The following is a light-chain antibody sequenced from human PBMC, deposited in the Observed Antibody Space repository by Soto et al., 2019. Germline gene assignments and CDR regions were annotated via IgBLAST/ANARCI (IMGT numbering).Light chain of an antibody. Sequence: DIQMTQSPATLSASVGDRVSITCRASQDISRWLAWYQQKPGKAPKVLIWDASSLQRGVPSRFTGSGSGTEFTLTINGLQPDDFATYYCQQYNSYSQTFGGGTKVEIK. V-gene: IGKV1-5*01. J-gene: IGKJ4*01. CDR1: QDISRW. CDR2: DAS. CDR3: QQYNSYSQT.